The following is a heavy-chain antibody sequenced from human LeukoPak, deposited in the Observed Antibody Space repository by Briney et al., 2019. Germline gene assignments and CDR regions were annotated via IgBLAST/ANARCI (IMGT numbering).Heavy chain of an antibody. CDR1: GFTFSSYA. Sequence: PGGSLRLSCAASGFTFSSYAMHWVRQAPGKGLEWVAFIRYDGSNKYYADSVKGRFTISRDNSKNTLYLQMNSLRAEDTAVYYCAKLVDTRLDYWGQGTLVTVSS. D-gene: IGHD5-18*01. CDR3: AKLVDTRLDY. V-gene: IGHV3-30*02. CDR2: IRYDGSNK. J-gene: IGHJ4*02.